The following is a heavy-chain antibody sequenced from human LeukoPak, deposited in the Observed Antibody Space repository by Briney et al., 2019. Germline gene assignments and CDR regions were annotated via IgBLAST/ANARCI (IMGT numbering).Heavy chain of an antibody. V-gene: IGHV3-74*01. Sequence: GGSLRLSCAASGFTFRNHWMHWVRQAPGKGLVWVSRIKSDGSITTYADSVKGRFTISRDNAKSTLYLQMNSLRGEDTAVYYCTRDAAGLDIWGQGTLVSVSS. CDR1: GFTFRNHW. CDR3: TRDAAGLDI. J-gene: IGHJ4*02. CDR2: IKSDGSIT. D-gene: IGHD1-14*01.